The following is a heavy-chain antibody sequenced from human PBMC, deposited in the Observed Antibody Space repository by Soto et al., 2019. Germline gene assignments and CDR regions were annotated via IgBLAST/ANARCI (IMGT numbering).Heavy chain of an antibody. CDR1: GLTFSNYA. D-gene: IGHD3-10*01. J-gene: IGHJ5*02. Sequence: EVQLLESGGGLVQPGGSLTLSCAASGLTFSNYAMSWVRQAPGKGLEWVSAISGGGISTYYADSVRGRFTISRDNSRNTLYLRMNRLRAEDTAVYYCARDAISMVRGTNNWFDPWGQGTLVTVSS. CDR2: ISGGGIST. CDR3: ARDAISMVRGTNNWFDP. V-gene: IGHV3-23*01.